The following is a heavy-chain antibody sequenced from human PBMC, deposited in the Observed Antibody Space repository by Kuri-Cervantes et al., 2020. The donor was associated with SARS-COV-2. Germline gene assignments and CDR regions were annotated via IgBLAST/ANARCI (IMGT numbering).Heavy chain of an antibody. CDR3: TTVTPTSVFDF. CDR2: IYYSGSV. Sequence: SETLSLTCTVSGGSNSSSYWSWIRQPPGEGLEWIGYIYYSGSVSYNPSLMSRVTISVDTSKNQFSLRLTSVTAADTAVYYCTTVTPTSVFDFWGQGTLVTVSS. J-gene: IGHJ4*02. V-gene: IGHV4-59*01. CDR1: GGSNSSSY. D-gene: IGHD4-17*01.